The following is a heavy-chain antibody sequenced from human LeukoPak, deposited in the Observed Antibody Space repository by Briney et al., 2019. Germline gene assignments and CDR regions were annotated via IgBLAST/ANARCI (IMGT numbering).Heavy chain of an antibody. CDR2: IFSNDEK. Sequence: SGPTLVHPPETLTLTCTVSGFSLSNARMGVSWIRQPPGKALEWLAHIFSNDEKSYSTSLKSRLTISKDTSKSQVVLTMTNMDPVDTATYYCARMSGYYDTSGYYYVFDYWGQGTLVTVSS. CDR1: GFSLSNARMG. J-gene: IGHJ4*02. D-gene: IGHD3-22*01. V-gene: IGHV2-26*01. CDR3: ARMSGYYDTSGYYYVFDY.